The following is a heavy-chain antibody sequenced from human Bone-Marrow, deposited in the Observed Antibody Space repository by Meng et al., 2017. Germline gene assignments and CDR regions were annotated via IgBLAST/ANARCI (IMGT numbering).Heavy chain of an antibody. Sequence: GESLKISCAASGFTFSSYGMHWVRQAPGKGLEWVAVIWYDGSNKYYADSVKGRFTISRDNSKNTLYLQMNSLRAEDTAVYYCARLYSSSLQSLSPWGQGTLVTVSS. CDR3: ARLYSSSLQSLSP. D-gene: IGHD6-13*01. J-gene: IGHJ5*02. CDR1: GFTFSSYG. CDR2: IWYDGSNK. V-gene: IGHV3-33*01.